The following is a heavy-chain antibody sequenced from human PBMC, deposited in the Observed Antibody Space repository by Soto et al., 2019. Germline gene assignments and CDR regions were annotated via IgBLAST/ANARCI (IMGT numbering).Heavy chain of an antibody. D-gene: IGHD6-19*01. Sequence: GGSLRLSCAASGFTFSDYGMSWVRQAPGKGLEWVSTFGGGGGATYYADSVGGRFVVSRDNSKNTLHFQMSNLTAEDTAVYYCVKDLKKHWLVGIDAFDIWGQGTVVTVSS. CDR2: FGGGGGAT. CDR1: GFTFSDYG. V-gene: IGHV3-23*01. CDR3: VKDLKKHWLVGIDAFDI. J-gene: IGHJ3*02.